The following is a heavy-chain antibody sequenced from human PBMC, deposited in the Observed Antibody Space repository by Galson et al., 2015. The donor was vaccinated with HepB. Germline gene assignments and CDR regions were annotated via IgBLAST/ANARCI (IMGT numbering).Heavy chain of an antibody. CDR2: IIPIFGTA. D-gene: IGHD5-18*01. Sequence: SGAEVKKPGESLKVSCKASGGTFSSYAISWVRQAPGQGLEWMGGIIPIFGTANYAQKFQGRVTITADKSTSTAYMELSSLRSEDTAVYYCARDSGGYSYVGSVFDYWGQGTLVTVSS. J-gene: IGHJ4*02. V-gene: IGHV1-69*06. CDR1: GGTFSSYA. CDR3: ARDSGGYSYVGSVFDY.